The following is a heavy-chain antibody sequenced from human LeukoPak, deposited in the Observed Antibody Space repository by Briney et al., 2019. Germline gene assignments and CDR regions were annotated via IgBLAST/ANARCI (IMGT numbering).Heavy chain of an antibody. CDR2: IYTSGTI. CDR1: GGSISSYY. J-gene: IGHJ6*03. V-gene: IGHV4-4*07. Sequence: SETLSLTCTVSGGSISSYYWSWIRQPAGTALEWIGRIYTSGTITYNPSLKSRVTMSVDTSKNQFSLKLSSVTAADTAVYYCARGAGSSWYSPYYYYMDVWGKGTTVTISS. D-gene: IGHD6-13*01. CDR3: ARGAGSSWYSPYYYYMDV.